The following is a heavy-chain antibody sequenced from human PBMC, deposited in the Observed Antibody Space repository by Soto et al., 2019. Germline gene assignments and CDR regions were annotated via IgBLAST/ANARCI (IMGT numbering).Heavy chain of an antibody. CDR2: MNAGNGNT. CDR1: GYIFSRND. V-gene: IGHV1-3*05. J-gene: IGHJ4*02. Sequence: QVQLVQSGAEEKKPGASVKDSCKASGYIFSRNDIHWVRQAPGQRLEWMGWMNAGNGNTRYSREFQARVTFTRDTAASTCYMALSSLRSEVTAVYYWARAAGMVALDYWGQGTLVTVSS. D-gene: IGHD5-18*01. CDR3: ARAAGMVALDY.